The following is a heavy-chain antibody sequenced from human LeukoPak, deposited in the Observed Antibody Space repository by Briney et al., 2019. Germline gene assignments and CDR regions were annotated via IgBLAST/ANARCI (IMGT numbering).Heavy chain of an antibody. CDR1: AFTVSSNY. J-gene: IGHJ4*02. D-gene: IGHD6-19*01. CDR2: ISSSSSYI. Sequence: GGSLRLSCATSAFTVSSNYMSWVRQAPGKGLEWVSSISSSSSYIYYADSVKGRFTISRDNAKNSLYLQMNSLRAEDTAVYYCAREGAVAGQSSPFDYWGQGTLVTVSS. CDR3: AREGAVAGQSSPFDY. V-gene: IGHV3-21*01.